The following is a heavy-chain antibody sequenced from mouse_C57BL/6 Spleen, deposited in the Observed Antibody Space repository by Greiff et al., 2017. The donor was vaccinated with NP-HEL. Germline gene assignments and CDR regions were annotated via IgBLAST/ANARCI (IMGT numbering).Heavy chain of an antibody. V-gene: IGHV1-62-2*01. CDR2: FYPGSGSI. CDR1: GYTFTEYT. CDR3: ARHEDGGSYYFDY. J-gene: IGHJ2*01. Sequence: VQLQQSGAELVKPGASVKLSCTASGYTFTEYTIHWVQQRPGQGLEWIGWFYPGSGSIKYNEKFKDMAIFTADKSSSTVYMELSRLTSEDSAVYFCARHEDGGSYYFDYWGQGTTLTVSS.